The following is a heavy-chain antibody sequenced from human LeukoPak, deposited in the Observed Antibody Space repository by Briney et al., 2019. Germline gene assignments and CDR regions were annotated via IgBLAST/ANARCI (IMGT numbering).Heavy chain of an antibody. J-gene: IGHJ5*02. V-gene: IGHV4-39*07. CDR2: IYTSGST. Sequence: PSETLSLTCTVSGGSISSSSYYWGWIRQPPGKGLEWIGRIYTSGSTNYNPSLKSRVTMSVDTSKNQFSLKLSSVTAADTAVYYCARESNVVVPAANNWFDPWGQGTLVTVSS. D-gene: IGHD2-2*01. CDR3: ARESNVVVPAANNWFDP. CDR1: GGSISSSSYY.